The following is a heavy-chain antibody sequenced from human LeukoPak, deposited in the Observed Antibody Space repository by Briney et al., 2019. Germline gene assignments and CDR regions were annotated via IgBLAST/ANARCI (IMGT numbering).Heavy chain of an antibody. Sequence: PSETLSLTCAVYGGSFSGYYWSWIRQPPGKGLEWIGEINHSGSTNYNPSLKSRVTISVDTSKNQFSLKLSSVTAADTAVYYRARAYYNSSGYQEGYYMDVWGKGTTVTVSS. CDR2: INHSGST. J-gene: IGHJ6*03. V-gene: IGHV4-34*01. CDR1: GGSFSGYY. CDR3: ARAYYNSSGYQEGYYMDV. D-gene: IGHD3-22*01.